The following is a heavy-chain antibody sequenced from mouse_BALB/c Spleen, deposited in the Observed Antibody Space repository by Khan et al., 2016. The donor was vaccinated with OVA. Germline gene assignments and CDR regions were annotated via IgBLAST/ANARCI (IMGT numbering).Heavy chain of an antibody. CDR3: ASHLTGSFAY. CDR1: GFTFSSSS. Sequence: EVQLVESGGDLVEPGGSLKLSCAASGFTFSSSSMSWVRQTPDKRLEWVATISSGGDYTYYPDIVKGRFTISRDNAKNTLYLQMSSLKSEDTAMYYCASHLTGSFAYWGQGTLVAVSA. V-gene: IGHV5-6*01. D-gene: IGHD4-1*01. J-gene: IGHJ3*01. CDR2: ISSGGDYT.